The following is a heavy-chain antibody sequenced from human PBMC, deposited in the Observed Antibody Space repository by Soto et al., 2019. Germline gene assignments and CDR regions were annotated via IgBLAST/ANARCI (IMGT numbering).Heavy chain of an antibody. J-gene: IGHJ4*02. CDR2: IYSGGTT. CDR1: GLTVSSNY. Sequence: PGGSLRLSCAASGLTVSSNYMSWVRQAPGQGLEWVSIIYSGGTTYYADSVKGRFTISRDNSKNTLYLQMNSLRAEDTAVYYCARAPGIAVAQGDYWGQGTLVSVS. V-gene: IGHV3-53*01. CDR3: ARAPGIAVAQGDY. D-gene: IGHD6-19*01.